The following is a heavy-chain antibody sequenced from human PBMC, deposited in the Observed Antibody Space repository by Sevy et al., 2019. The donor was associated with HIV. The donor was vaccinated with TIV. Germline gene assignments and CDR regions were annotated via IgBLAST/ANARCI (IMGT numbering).Heavy chain of an antibody. V-gene: IGHV5-51*01. D-gene: IGHD6-19*01. J-gene: IGHJ4*02. CDR1: GYSFTSYW. CDR3: ARLDSSGWYYFDY. CDR2: IYPGDSDT. Sequence: GESLKISCKGSGYSFTSYWIGWVRQMPGKGLEWMGIIYPGDSDTRDSPSFQGQVTISADKSISTAYLQWSSLKASDTAMYYCARLDSSGWYYFDYWGQGTLVTVSS.